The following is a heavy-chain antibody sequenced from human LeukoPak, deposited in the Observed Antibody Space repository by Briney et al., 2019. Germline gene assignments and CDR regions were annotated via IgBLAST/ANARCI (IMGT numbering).Heavy chain of an antibody. J-gene: IGHJ4*02. CDR2: ISSSSSYI. V-gene: IGHV3-21*01. D-gene: IGHD3-22*01. CDR3: ARDEWNYHDSSGYPLDY. Sequence: GGSLRLSCAASGFTFSNYSMNWVRQAPGKGLEWVSSISSSSSYIYYADSVKGRFTISRDNAKNSLYLQMNSLRAEDTAIYYCARDEWNYHDSSGYPLDYWGQGTLVTVSS. CDR1: GFTFSNYS.